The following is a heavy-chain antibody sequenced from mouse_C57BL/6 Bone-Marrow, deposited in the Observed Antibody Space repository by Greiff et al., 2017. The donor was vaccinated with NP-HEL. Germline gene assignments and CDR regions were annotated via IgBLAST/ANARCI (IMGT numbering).Heavy chain of an antibody. Sequence: QVHVKQPGAELVKPGASVKMSCKASGYTFTSYWITWVKQRPGQGLEWIGDIYPGSGSTNYNEKFKSKATLTVDTSSSTAYMQLSSLTSEDSAVYYCAACDNYVNWYFDVWGTGTTVTVSS. J-gene: IGHJ1*03. D-gene: IGHD1-3*01. CDR2: IYPGSGST. CDR1: GYTFTSYW. CDR3: AACDNYVNWYFDV. V-gene: IGHV1-55*01.